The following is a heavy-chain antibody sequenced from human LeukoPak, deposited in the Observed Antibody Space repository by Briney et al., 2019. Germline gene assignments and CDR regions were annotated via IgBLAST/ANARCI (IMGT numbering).Heavy chain of an antibody. J-gene: IGHJ4*02. CDR1: GYTLTSYG. CDR2: ISAYNGNT. CDR3: ARSLPSLDY. Sequence: ASVKVSCKASGYTLTSYGISWVRQAPGQGLEWMGWISAYNGNTNYAQKLQGRVTVTTDTSTSTAYMELRSLRSDATAVYYCARSLPSLDYWGQGTLVTVSS. V-gene: IGHV1-18*01.